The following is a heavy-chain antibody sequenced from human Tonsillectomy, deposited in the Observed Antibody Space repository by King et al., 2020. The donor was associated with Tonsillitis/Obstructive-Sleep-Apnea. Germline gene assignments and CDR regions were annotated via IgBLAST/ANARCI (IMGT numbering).Heavy chain of an antibody. D-gene: IGHD6-13*01. CDR2: ISWNSGSR. V-gene: IGHV3-9*01. Sequence: VQLVESGVGLVQPGRSLRLSCAASGFTFDDYAMYWVRQAPGKGLEWVSGISWNSGSRVYADSVKGRFTISRDNAKKSLYLQMNSLRTEDTALYYCAKDPIIAVSGTPGDAFDVWGQGTRVTVPA. J-gene: IGHJ3*01. CDR3: AKDPIIAVSGTPGDAFDV. CDR1: GFTFDDYA.